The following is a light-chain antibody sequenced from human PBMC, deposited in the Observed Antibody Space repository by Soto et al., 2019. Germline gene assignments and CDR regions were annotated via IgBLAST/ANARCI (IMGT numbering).Light chain of an antibody. J-gene: IGKJ5*01. V-gene: IGKV3-20*01. CDR3: QQYGSSPTT. CDR2: GAS. Sequence: EIVMTQSPGTLSVSPGERATLSCRSSPIVSSNLAWYQQKPGQAPRLLIYGASTRATGIPARFSGSGAGTEFTLTISRLEPEDFAVYYCQQYGSSPTTFGQGTRLDIK. CDR1: PIVSSN.